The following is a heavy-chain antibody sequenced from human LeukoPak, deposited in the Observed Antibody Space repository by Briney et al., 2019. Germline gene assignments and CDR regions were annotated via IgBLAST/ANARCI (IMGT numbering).Heavy chain of an antibody. CDR2: ISAYNGNT. J-gene: IGHJ5*02. V-gene: IGHV1-18*01. D-gene: IGHD3-9*01. CDR1: GYTFTSYG. Sequence: ASVKVSCKASGYTFTSYGISWVRQAPGQGLEWMGWISAYNGNTNYAQKLQGRVTMTTDTSTSTAYMELRSLRSDDTAVYYCARVEIRHFDWLSGFPRAVNWFDPWGQGTLVTVSS. CDR3: ARVEIRHFDWLSGFPRAVNWFDP.